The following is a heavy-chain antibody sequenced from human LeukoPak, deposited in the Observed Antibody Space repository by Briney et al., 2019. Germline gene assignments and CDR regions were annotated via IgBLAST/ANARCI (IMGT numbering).Heavy chain of an antibody. CDR2: INAGNGNT. D-gene: IGHD3-9*01. CDR3: ARGRSLRYFDWVDY. V-gene: IGHV1-3*01. Sequence: ASVKVSCKASGYTFTSYAMHWVRQAPGQRLEWMGWINAGNGNTEYSQKFQGRVTITRDTSASTAYMELSSLRSEDTAVYYCARGRSLRYFDWVDYWGQGTLVTVSS. J-gene: IGHJ4*02. CDR1: GYTFTSYA.